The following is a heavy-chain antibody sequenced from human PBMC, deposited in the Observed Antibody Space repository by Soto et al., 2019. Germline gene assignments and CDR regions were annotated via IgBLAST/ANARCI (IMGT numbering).Heavy chain of an antibody. J-gene: IGHJ4*02. V-gene: IGHV3-30*18. Sequence: GGSLRLSCAASGFTFSSYGVHWVRQAPGKGLEWVAVISYDGSNKYYADSVKGRFTISRDNSKNTLYLQMNSLRAEDTAVYYCAKDWESFDYWGQGTLVTVSS. CDR2: ISYDGSNK. CDR3: AKDWESFDY. D-gene: IGHD1-26*01. CDR1: GFTFSSYG.